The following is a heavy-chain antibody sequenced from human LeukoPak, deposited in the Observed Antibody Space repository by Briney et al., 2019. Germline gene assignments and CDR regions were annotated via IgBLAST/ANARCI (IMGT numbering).Heavy chain of an antibody. V-gene: IGHV7-4-1*02. J-gene: IGHJ4*02. CDR3: ARDPNYSMFRGVITPTENYFDY. CDR1: GYTFIIYA. CDR2: INTNTGNP. D-gene: IGHD3-10*01. Sequence: PWASVKVSCKASGYTFIIYAMNWVRQAPGQGLEWMGWINTNTGNPTYAQGFTGRFVFSLDTSVSTTYLQISNLKAEDTAVYYCARDPNYSMFRGVITPTENYFDYWGQGTLVTVSS.